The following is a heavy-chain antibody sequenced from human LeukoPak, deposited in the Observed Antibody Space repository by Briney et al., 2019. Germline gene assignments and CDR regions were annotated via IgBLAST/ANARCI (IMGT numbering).Heavy chain of an antibody. CDR2: ACYTGGS. CDR1: RGSISSDY. J-gene: IGHJ3*02. V-gene: IGHV4-59*01. D-gene: IGHD2-21*01. CDR3: ARDLVDSQGPALDI. Sequence: PSETLSLTCAVSRGSISSDYWSWMRQPPGKGLEWVGYACYTGGSNYNPSLKSRVTISVDTSKKTLSLRMSSVTAPDTALYYRARDLVDSQGPALDIWGQGTMLTVSS.